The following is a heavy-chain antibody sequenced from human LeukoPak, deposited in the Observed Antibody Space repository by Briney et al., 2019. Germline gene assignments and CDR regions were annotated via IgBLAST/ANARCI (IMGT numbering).Heavy chain of an antibody. V-gene: IGHV4-59*01. CDR3: ARGDFCSKSNCYLRPMDV. J-gene: IGHJ6*03. CDR1: GGSISVYY. CDR2: IYYSGST. Sequence: PETLSLTCTVSGGSISVYYWNWIRQPPGKGLEWIGYIYYSGSTTYNPSLKSRVTMSVDTAKNQFSLKLRSVTAADTAVYYCARGDFCSKSNCYLRPMDVWGKGTTVTVSS. D-gene: IGHD3-3*01.